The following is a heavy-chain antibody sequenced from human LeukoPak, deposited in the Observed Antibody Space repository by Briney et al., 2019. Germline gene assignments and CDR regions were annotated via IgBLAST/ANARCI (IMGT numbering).Heavy chain of an antibody. D-gene: IGHD3-10*01. Sequence: SETLSLTCAVYGGSFSGYYWSWIRQPPGKGLEWIGESNHSGSTNYNPSLKSRVTISVDTSKNQFSLKLSSVTAADTAVYYCARGRVTSHQTMVRGVIRLNWFDPWGQGTLVTVSS. CDR3: ARGRVTSHQTMVRGVIRLNWFDP. V-gene: IGHV4-34*01. CDR2: SNHSGST. CDR1: GGSFSGYY. J-gene: IGHJ5*02.